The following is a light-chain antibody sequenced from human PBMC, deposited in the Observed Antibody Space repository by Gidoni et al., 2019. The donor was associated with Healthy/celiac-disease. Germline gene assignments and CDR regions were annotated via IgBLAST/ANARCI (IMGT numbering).Light chain of an antibody. V-gene: IGKV3-11*01. CDR2: DAS. Sequence: EIVLTQSPATLSLSPGERATLSCRASQIVSSYLAWYQQKPGQAPRLLISDASNRATGIPARFSGSGSGTDFTLTISSLEPEDFAVYYCQQRSNWPPVYTFGQGTKLEIK. J-gene: IGKJ2*01. CDR1: QIVSSY. CDR3: QQRSNWPPVYT.